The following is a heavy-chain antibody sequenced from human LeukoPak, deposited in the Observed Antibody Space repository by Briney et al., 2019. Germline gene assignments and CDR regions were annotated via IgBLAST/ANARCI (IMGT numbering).Heavy chain of an antibody. Sequence: PSETLPLTCTVSGGSISSYYWSWIRQPPGKGLEWIGYIYYSGSTNYNPSLKSRVTISVDTSKNQFSLKLSSVTAADTAVYYCAREWRDYYDTSGGFDYWGQGTLVTVSS. CDR1: GGSISSYY. CDR3: AREWRDYYDTSGGFDY. J-gene: IGHJ4*02. D-gene: IGHD3-22*01. CDR2: IYYSGST. V-gene: IGHV4-59*01.